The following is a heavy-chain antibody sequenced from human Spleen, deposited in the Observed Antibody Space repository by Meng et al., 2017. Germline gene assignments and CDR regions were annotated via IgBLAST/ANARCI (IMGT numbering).Heavy chain of an antibody. CDR1: GFTFSSYA. CDR3: AKGFYG. CDR2: ISGSGDNT. J-gene: IGHJ5*02. V-gene: IGHV3-23*01. Sequence: LSLTCAASGFTFSSYAMSWVRQAPGKGLEWVSAISGSGDNTYYVDSVKGRFTISRDNSKNTLYLQLNSLRAEDTAVYYCAKGFYGWGQGTLVTVSS.